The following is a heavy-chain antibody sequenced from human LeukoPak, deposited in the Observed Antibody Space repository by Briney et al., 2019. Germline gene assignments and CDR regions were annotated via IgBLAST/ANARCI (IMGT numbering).Heavy chain of an antibody. J-gene: IGHJ4*02. D-gene: IGHD3-3*01. CDR1: GFTFDDYG. Sequence: GGSLRLSCAASGFTFDDYGMSWVRQVPGKGLEWVSGINWNGGSTGYADSVKGRFTISRDNAKSSLYLQMNSLRAEDTALYYCARGTIKNYYDFWSGCNPVVGYFDYWGQGTLVTVSS. CDR3: ARGTIKNYYDFWSGCNPVVGYFDY. V-gene: IGHV3-20*04. CDR2: INWNGGST.